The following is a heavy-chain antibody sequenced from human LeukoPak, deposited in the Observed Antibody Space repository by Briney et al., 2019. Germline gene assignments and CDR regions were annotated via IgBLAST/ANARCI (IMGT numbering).Heavy chain of an antibody. J-gene: IGHJ4*02. Sequence: GGSLRLSCAAPGFSFDDYGLTWVRQAPGKGLEWFSGINWNGDSKDYADSVKGPFTISRDNAKKSLYLQMNSLRAEDTALYYCARDLRVAITGSFDSGGQGTLVTVS. CDR3: ARDLRVAITGSFDS. CDR1: GFSFDDYG. D-gene: IGHD3-22*01. V-gene: IGHV3-20*04. CDR2: INWNGDSK.